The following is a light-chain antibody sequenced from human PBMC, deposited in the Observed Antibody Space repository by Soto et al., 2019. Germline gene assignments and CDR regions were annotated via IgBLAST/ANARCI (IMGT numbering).Light chain of an antibody. Sequence: DIQMTQSPSSLSASVGDRVTITCRASQSISSYLTWYQQKPGKAPKLLIYAASSLQSGVPSRFSGSGSGTDFTLTISSLQPEDFANYYCQQSYSPLYTFGQGTKLEIK. V-gene: IGKV1-39*01. CDR2: AAS. J-gene: IGKJ2*01. CDR1: QSISSY. CDR3: QQSYSPLYT.